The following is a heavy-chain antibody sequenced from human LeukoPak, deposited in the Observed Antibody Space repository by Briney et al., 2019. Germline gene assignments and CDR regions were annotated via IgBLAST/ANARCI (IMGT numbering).Heavy chain of an antibody. CDR2: INPYNGNT. J-gene: IGHJ3*02. V-gene: IGHV1-18*01. Sequence: ASVKVSCKASGYTFTTYGISWVRQAPGQGLEWTGWINPYNGNTNSAQKLQGRVTMTTDTSTSTAYMELSSLRSEDTAVYYCARETVVTGYDAFDIWGQGTMVTVSS. D-gene: IGHD4-23*01. CDR3: ARETVVTGYDAFDI. CDR1: GYTFTTYG.